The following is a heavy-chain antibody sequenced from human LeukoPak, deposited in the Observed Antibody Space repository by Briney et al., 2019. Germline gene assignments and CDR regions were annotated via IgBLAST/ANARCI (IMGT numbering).Heavy chain of an antibody. V-gene: IGHV3-23*01. Sequence: GGSLRLSCAASGFTFSSYAMSWVRQAPGKGLEWVSAISGSGGSTYYADSVKGRFTISRDNSKNTLYLQMNSLRAEDTAVYYCAKDFFLWFGESPGPFDPWGQGTLVTVSS. CDR1: GFTFSSYA. D-gene: IGHD3-10*01. J-gene: IGHJ5*02. CDR2: ISGSGGST. CDR3: AKDFFLWFGESPGPFDP.